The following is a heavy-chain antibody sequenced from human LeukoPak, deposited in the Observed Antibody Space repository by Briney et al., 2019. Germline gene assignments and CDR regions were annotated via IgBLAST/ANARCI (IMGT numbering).Heavy chain of an antibody. CDR1: GSTFSDYY. V-gene: IGHV3-11*01. Sequence: GGSLRLSCAASGSTFSDYYMTWVRQAPGKGLEWLSYITNRGDTVFYADSVKGRFTVSRDNAKRSLYLQMNSLRAEDTAVYYCARDRGVVGNFDYWGQGTLVTVSS. D-gene: IGHD3-22*01. CDR2: ITNRGDTV. J-gene: IGHJ4*02. CDR3: ARDRGVVGNFDY.